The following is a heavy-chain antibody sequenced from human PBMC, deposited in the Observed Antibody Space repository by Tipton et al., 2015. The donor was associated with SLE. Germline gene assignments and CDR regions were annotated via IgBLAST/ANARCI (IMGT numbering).Heavy chain of an antibody. Sequence: TLSLTCTVYGGSFSGYYWSWIRQPPGKGLEWIGEINHSGSTNYNPSLESRLTISVDTSKDQVSLNLNSVTAADTAVYYCARNPTSYCSGGSCYSPWFDPWGQGTLVTVSS. V-gene: IGHV4-34*01. CDR2: INHSGST. CDR1: GGSFSGYY. D-gene: IGHD2-15*01. CDR3: ARNPTSYCSGGSCYSPWFDP. J-gene: IGHJ5*02.